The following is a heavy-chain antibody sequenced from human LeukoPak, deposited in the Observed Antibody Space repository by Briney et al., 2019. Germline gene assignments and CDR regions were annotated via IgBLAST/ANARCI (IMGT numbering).Heavy chain of an antibody. V-gene: IGHV3-21*01. CDR3: AREGDYGDYVDY. D-gene: IGHD4-17*01. CDR1: GFTLSSYS. CDR2: ISSSSSYI. J-gene: IGHJ4*02. Sequence: GGSLRLSCAASGFTLSSYSMNWVRQAPGKGLEWVSSISSSSSYIYYADSVKGRFTISRDNAKNSLYLQMNSLRAEDTAVYYCAREGDYGDYVDYWGQGTLVTVSS.